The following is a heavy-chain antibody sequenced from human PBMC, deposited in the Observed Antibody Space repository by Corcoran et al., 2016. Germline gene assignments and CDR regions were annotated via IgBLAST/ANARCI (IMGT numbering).Heavy chain of an antibody. D-gene: IGHD1-26*01. V-gene: IGHV4-34*01. J-gene: IGHJ6*02. CDR3: ARVVGYYGMDV. CDR1: GGSFSGYY. Sequence: QQQVWGAGLLKPSETLSLTCAVYGGSFSGYYWSWIRQPPGKGLEWIGEINHSGSTNYNPSLKSRVTISVDTSKNQFSLKLSSVTAADTAVYYCARVVGYYGMDVWGQGTTVTVSS. CDR2: INHSGST.